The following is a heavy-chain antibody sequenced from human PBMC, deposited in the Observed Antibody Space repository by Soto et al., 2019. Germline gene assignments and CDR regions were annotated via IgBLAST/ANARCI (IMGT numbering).Heavy chain of an antibody. D-gene: IGHD2-2*03. CDR3: ARVGPLDIVVVPAAGVGYYYYGMDV. CDR2: ISSSSYT. V-gene: IGHV3-11*06. J-gene: IGHJ6*02. CDR1: GFTFSDYY. Sequence: GGALRLSCAASGFTFSDYYMSWIRQAPGKGLEWVSYISSSSYTNYADSVKGRFTISRDNAKNSLYLQMNSLRAEDTAVYYCARVGPLDIVVVPAAGVGYYYYGMDVWGQGTTVTVSS.